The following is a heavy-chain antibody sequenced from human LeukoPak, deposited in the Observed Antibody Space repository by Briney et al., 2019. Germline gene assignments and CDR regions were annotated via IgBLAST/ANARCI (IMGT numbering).Heavy chain of an antibody. CDR2: IYYSGST. D-gene: IGHD3-3*01. Sequence: PSETLSLTCTVSGGSLSSYYWRWIRQPPGKGLEWSGYIYYSGSTNYNPSLKSRVTISVDTSKNQFSLKLSSVTSAYTAVYYWARVFWSGYNNYYYYGMDVWGQGTTVTVSS. CDR1: GGSLSSYY. V-gene: IGHV4-59*01. CDR3: ARVFWSGYNNYYYYGMDV. J-gene: IGHJ6*02.